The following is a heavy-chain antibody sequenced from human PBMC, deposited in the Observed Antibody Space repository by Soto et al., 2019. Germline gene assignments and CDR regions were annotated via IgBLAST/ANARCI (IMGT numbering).Heavy chain of an antibody. Sequence: GGSLRLSCSASGFTFSSYAMHWVRQAPGKGLEYVSAISSNGGSTYYADSVKGRFTISRDNSKNTLYLQMSSLRAEDTAVYYCVKHYYDSSGYYYQARSLDAFDIWGQGTMVTVS. D-gene: IGHD3-22*01. V-gene: IGHV3-64D*08. CDR1: GFTFSSYA. CDR3: VKHYYDSSGYYYQARSLDAFDI. J-gene: IGHJ3*02. CDR2: ISSNGGST.